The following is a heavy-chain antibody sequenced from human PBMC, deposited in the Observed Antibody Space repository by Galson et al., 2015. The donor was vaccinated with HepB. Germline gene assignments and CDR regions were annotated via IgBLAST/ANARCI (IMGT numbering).Heavy chain of an antibody. CDR2: IIPIFGTA. V-gene: IGHV1-69*13. Sequence: SVKVSCKASGGTFSSYAISWVRQAPGQGLEWMGGIIPIFGTANYAQKFQGRVTITADESTSTAYMELSSLRSEDTAVYYCARDRRRSNEEYAFDIWGQGTMVTVSS. J-gene: IGHJ3*02. D-gene: IGHD1-1*01. CDR3: ARDRRRSNEEYAFDI. CDR1: GGTFSSYA.